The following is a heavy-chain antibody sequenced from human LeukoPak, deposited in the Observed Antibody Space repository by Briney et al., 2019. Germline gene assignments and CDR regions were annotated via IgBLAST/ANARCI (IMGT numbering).Heavy chain of an antibody. CDR2: ISSSSSYI. CDR3: ARELLYYYGMDV. V-gene: IGHV3-21*01. J-gene: IGHJ6*02. D-gene: IGHD2-21*02. Sequence: PGGSLRLSCAASGFTFSSYSMNWVRQAPGKGLEWVSSISSSSSYIYYADSVTGRFTISRDNAKTSLYLQMNSLRAEDTAVYYCARELLYYYGMDVWGQGTTVTVSS. CDR1: GFTFSSYS.